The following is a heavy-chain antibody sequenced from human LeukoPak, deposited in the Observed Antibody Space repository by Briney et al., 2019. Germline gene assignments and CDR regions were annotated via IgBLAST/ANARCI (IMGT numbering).Heavy chain of an antibody. Sequence: ASVKVSCKASGYTFTSYGISWVRQAPGQGLEWMGWISAYNGNTNYAQKLQGRVTMTTDTSTSTAYMELRSLRSDDTAVYYCATVQLEQDDAFDIWSQGTMVTVSS. D-gene: IGHD1-1*01. CDR2: ISAYNGNT. CDR3: ATVQLEQDDAFDI. V-gene: IGHV1-18*01. J-gene: IGHJ3*02. CDR1: GYTFTSYG.